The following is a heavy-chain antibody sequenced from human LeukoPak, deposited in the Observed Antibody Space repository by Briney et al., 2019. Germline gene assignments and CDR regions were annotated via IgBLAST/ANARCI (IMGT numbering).Heavy chain of an antibody. V-gene: IGHV4-59*01. CDR3: ARVNTDFWSGYGWFDP. J-gene: IGHJ5*02. Sequence: SETLSLTCTVSGDSISNYYWSWIRQPPGKGLEWIGYIYYSGSTNYNPSLKSRVTISVDTSKNQFSLKLSSVTAADTAVYYCARVNTDFWSGYGWFDPWGQGTLVTVSS. CDR1: GDSISNYY. D-gene: IGHD3-3*01. CDR2: IYYSGST.